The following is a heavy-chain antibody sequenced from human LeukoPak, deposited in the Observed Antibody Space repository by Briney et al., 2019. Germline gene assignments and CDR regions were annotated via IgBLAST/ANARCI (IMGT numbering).Heavy chain of an antibody. D-gene: IGHD3-3*01. V-gene: IGHV4-61*01. CDR3: ARVHTIFGVVITYNWFDP. CDR1: GGSISSSSYY. J-gene: IGHJ5*02. CDR2: IYYSGST. Sequence: SETLSLTCTVSGGSISSSSYYWSWIRQPPGKGLERIGYIYYSGSTNYNPSLKSRVTISVDTSKNQFSLKLSSVTAADTAVYYCARVHTIFGVVITYNWFDPWGQGTLVTVSS.